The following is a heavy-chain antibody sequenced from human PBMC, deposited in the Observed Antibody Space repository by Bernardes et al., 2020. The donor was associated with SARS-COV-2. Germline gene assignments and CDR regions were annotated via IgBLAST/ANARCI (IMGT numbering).Heavy chain of an antibody. D-gene: IGHD1-26*01. CDR1: GFTFGKNW. J-gene: IGHJ4*02. Sequence: GGSLRLSCVGSGFTFGKNWMTWVRQAPGKGLEWVASIKEDGSEKYYVDSVKGRFTISRDNAKNSLYLQMNGLRAEDTAVYYCASGSYRHLIWGQGTLVTVSS. V-gene: IGHV3-7*02. CDR3: ASGSYRHLI. CDR2: IKEDGSEK.